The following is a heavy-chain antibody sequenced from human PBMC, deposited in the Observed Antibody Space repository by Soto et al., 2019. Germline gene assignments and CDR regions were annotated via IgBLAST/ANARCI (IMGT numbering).Heavy chain of an antibody. V-gene: IGHV1-58*02. CDR1: GYTFTSYG. D-gene: IGHD1-26*01. CDR3: AADKGELPSFDY. J-gene: IGHJ4*02. Sequence: ASVKVSCKASGYTFTSYGISWVRRARGQRLEWIGWIVVGSGNTNYAQKFQERVTITRDMSTSTAYMELSSLRSEDTAVYYCAADKGELPSFDYWGQGTLVTVSS. CDR2: IVVGSGNT.